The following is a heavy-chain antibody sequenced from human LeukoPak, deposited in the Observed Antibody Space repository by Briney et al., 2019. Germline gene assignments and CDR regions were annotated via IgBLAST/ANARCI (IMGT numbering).Heavy chain of an antibody. CDR2: IIPILGIA. CDR1: GGTFSSYA. J-gene: IGHJ3*02. CDR3: ARGTYDHLYDILGNDI. Sequence: SVKVSCKASGGTFSSYAISWVRQAPGQGLEWMGRIIPILGIANYAQKFQGRVTITADKSTSTAYMELSSLRSEDTAVYYCARGTYDHLYDILGNDIWGQGTMVTVSS. D-gene: IGHD3-9*01. V-gene: IGHV1-69*04.